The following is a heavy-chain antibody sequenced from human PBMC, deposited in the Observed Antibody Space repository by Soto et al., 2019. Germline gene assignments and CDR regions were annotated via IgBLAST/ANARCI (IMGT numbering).Heavy chain of an antibody. CDR3: ARGGEAAAGKTGYYYYGMDV. J-gene: IGHJ6*02. V-gene: IGHV1-3*01. CDR2: INAGNGNT. CDR1: GYTFTSYA. D-gene: IGHD6-13*01. Sequence: GASVKVSCKASGYTFTSYAMHWVRQAPGQRLEWMGWINAGNGNTKYSQKFQGRVTITRDTSASTAYMELSSLRSEDTAVYYCARGGEAAAGKTGYYYYGMDVWGQGTMVTVSS.